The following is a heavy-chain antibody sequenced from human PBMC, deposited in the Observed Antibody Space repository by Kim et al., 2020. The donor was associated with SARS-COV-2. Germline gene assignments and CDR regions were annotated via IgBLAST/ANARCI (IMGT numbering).Heavy chain of an antibody. CDR3: ARDPQRGVYDY. D-gene: IGHD2-8*01. CDR1: GFTFSSYW. Sequence: GGSLRLSCVGSGFTFSSYWMAWVRQAPGKGPEWVANIRQDGNEKNHVDPVKGRFTISRDNAKNSLYLQMNSLRVEDTAVYYCARDPQRGVYDYWGQGSL. J-gene: IGHJ4*02. V-gene: IGHV3-7*01. CDR2: IRQDGNEK.